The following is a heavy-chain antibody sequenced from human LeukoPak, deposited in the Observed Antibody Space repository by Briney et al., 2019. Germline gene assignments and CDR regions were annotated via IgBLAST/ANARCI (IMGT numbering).Heavy chain of an antibody. Sequence: GSVKVSCKASGYTFTSYDINWVRQATGQGLEWMGWMNPNSGNTGYAQKFQGRVTIIRNTSISTAYMELSSLRSEDTAVYYCARGWRYCSRTSCYNLDYWGQGTLVTVSS. V-gene: IGHV1-8*03. J-gene: IGHJ4*02. CDR1: GYTFTSYD. CDR2: MNPNSGNT. CDR3: ARGWRYCSRTSCYNLDY. D-gene: IGHD2-2*01.